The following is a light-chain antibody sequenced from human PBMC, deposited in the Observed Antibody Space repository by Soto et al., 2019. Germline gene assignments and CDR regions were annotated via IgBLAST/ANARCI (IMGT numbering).Light chain of an antibody. CDR1: QGVRSNY. Sequence: EIVLTQSPDTLSLSPGERATLSCRASQGVRSNYLAWYQQKPGQAPRFLIYDASSRATGIPDRFSGSGSGTDFTLTISRLEPEDFAVYYCQQYGSTPLTFGGGTKV. V-gene: IGKV3-20*01. CDR3: QQYGSTPLT. CDR2: DAS. J-gene: IGKJ4*01.